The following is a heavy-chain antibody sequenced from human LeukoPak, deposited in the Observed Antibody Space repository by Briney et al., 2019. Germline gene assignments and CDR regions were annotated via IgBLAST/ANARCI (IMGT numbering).Heavy chain of an antibody. J-gene: IGHJ4*02. CDR1: DYSISSAYY. CDR3: ARDQAYCGGDCYFDF. V-gene: IGHV4-38-2*02. Sequence: PSETLSLTCAVSDYSISSAYYWGWIRQHPGKGLEWSGSIYHSGSTDYNPSLKSRVTISVDTSKNQFSLKLRSVTAADTAVYYCARDQAYCGGDCYFDFWGQGTLVTVSS. D-gene: IGHD2-21*02. CDR2: IYHSGST.